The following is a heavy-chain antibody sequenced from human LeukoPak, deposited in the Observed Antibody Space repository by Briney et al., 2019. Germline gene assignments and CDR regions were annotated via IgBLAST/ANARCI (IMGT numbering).Heavy chain of an antibody. CDR2: ISSSSSTI. V-gene: IGHV3-48*01. Sequence: PGGSLRLSCAASGFTFSDYNMNWVRQPPGKGLEWVSYISSSSSTIYYADSVKGRFTISRDNAKNSLYLQMNSLRAEDTAVYYCARIRGITIFGVAPMDVWGQGTTVTVSS. CDR3: ARIRGITIFGVAPMDV. D-gene: IGHD3-3*01. J-gene: IGHJ6*02. CDR1: GFTFSDYN.